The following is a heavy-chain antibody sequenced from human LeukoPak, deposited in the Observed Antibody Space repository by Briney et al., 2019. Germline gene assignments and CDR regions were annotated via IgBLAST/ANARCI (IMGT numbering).Heavy chain of an antibody. J-gene: IGHJ3*02. CDR2: IHAGNGNT. D-gene: IGHD1/OR15-1a*01. CDR3: ARDLSGITGTDAFDI. Sequence: ASVKVSCKASGYTFTSYAMHWVRQAPGQRLEWMGWIHAGNGNTKYSQEFQGRVTIARDTSASTAYMELRSLRSDDTAVYYCARDLSGITGTDAFDIWGQGTMVTVSS. CDR1: GYTFTSYA. V-gene: IGHV1-3*01.